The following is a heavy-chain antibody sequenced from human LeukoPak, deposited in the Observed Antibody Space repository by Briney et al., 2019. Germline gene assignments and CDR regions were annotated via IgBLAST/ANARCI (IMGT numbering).Heavy chain of an antibody. CDR3: ARAVPRIYSYGLFDY. Sequence: GGSLRLSCAASGFTFSSYWMSWVRQAPGKGLEWVANIKQDGSEKYYVDSVKGRFTISRDNAKNSLYLQMNSLRAEDTAVYYCARAVPRIYSYGLFDYWCQGTLVTVSS. J-gene: IGHJ4*02. V-gene: IGHV3-7*01. CDR2: IKQDGSEK. D-gene: IGHD5-18*01. CDR1: GFTFSSYW.